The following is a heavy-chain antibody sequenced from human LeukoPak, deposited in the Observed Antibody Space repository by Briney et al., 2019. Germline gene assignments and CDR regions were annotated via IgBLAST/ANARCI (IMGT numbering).Heavy chain of an antibody. CDR3: AKDAYYGSGSYPTNLDY. Sequence: GGSLRLSCAASGFTFSSYGMHWVRQAPGKGLEWVAFIRYDGSNKYYADSVKGRFTISRDNSKNTLYLQMNSLRAEDTAAYYCAKDAYYGSGSYPTNLDYWGQGTLVTASS. J-gene: IGHJ4*02. CDR2: IRYDGSNK. V-gene: IGHV3-30*02. D-gene: IGHD3-10*01. CDR1: GFTFSSYG.